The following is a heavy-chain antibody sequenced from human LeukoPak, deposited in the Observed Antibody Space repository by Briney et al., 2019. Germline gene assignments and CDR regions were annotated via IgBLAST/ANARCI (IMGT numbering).Heavy chain of an antibody. CDR1: GLTFGSSW. CDR2: IKADGSDK. J-gene: IGHJ4*02. D-gene: IGHD3-10*01. Sequence: PGGSLRLSCAASGLTFGSSWMNWVREAPGKGLEWVANIKADGSDKYYVDSVTGRFTISRDNAKNSLYLQMNSLRAEDTAVYYCARGGSRFDYWGQGTLVTVSS. V-gene: IGHV3-7*01. CDR3: ARGGSRFDY.